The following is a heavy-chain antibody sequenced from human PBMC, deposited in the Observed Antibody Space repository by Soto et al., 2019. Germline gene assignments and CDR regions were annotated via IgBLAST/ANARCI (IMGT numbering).Heavy chain of an antibody. CDR3: ARLRDLWFGELKRWYYGMDV. CDR2: ISYDGSNK. D-gene: IGHD3-10*01. CDR1: GFTFSSYA. Sequence: QVQLVESGGGVVQPGRSLRLSCAASGFTFSSYAMHWVRQAPGKGLEWVAVISYDGSNKYYADSVKGRFTISRDNSKNTLYLQMNSLRAEDTALYYCARLRDLWFGELKRWYYGMDVWGQGTTVTVSS. J-gene: IGHJ6*02. V-gene: IGHV3-30-3*01.